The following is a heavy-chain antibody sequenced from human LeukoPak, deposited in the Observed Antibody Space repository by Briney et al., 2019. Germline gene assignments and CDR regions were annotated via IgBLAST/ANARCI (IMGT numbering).Heavy chain of an antibody. Sequence: GGSLRLSCAASGFTFSSYWMHWVRQAPGKELVWVSRINSDGSSTSYADSVKGRFTISRDNAKNTLYLQMNSLRAEDTAVYYCARDAALYSSSWYTEGYFDYWGQGTLVTVSS. J-gene: IGHJ4*02. V-gene: IGHV3-74*01. CDR3: ARDAALYSSSWYTEGYFDY. CDR2: INSDGSST. CDR1: GFTFSSYW. D-gene: IGHD6-13*01.